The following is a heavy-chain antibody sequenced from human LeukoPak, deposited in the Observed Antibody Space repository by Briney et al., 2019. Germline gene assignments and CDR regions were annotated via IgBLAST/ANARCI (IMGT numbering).Heavy chain of an antibody. CDR3: ARDVYYYGSGSYSRRPYYFDY. CDR1: GYTFTGYY. D-gene: IGHD3-10*01. CDR2: INPNSGGT. Sequence: ASVKVSCKASGYTFTGYYMHWVRQAPGQGLEWMGWINPNSGGTNYAQKFQGWVTMTRDTSISTAYMELSRLRSDDTAVYYCARDVYYYGSGSYSRRPYYFDYWGQGTLVTVSS. J-gene: IGHJ4*02. V-gene: IGHV1-2*04.